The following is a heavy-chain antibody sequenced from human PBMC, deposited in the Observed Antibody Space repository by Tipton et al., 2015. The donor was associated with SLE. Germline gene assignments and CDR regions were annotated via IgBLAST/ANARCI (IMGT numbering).Heavy chain of an antibody. Sequence: TLSLTCTVSGASISDYYWTWIRQLPGKGLEWIGYIDYSGSTNYNPPLKSRLTISGDTSKNQFSLHLTSVTAADTAIYYCARVGYLGSGKTWDMDVWGKGITVTVSS. CDR3: ARVGYLGSGKTWDMDV. J-gene: IGHJ6*03. CDR1: GASISDYY. V-gene: IGHV4-59*01. CDR2: IDYSGST. D-gene: IGHD3-10*01.